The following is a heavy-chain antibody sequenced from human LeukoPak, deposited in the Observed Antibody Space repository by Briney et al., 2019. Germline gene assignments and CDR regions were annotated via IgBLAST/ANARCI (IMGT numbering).Heavy chain of an antibody. Sequence: ASVKVSCKASGYTFTSYYMHWVRQAPGQGLEWMGIINPSGGSTSYAQKFQGRVTMTRDMSTSTVYMELSSLRSGDTAVYYCARDPTTSFMDYWGQGTLVTVSS. D-gene: IGHD1-14*01. V-gene: IGHV1-46*01. CDR2: INPSGGST. CDR3: ARDPTTSFMDY. CDR1: GYTFTSYY. J-gene: IGHJ4*02.